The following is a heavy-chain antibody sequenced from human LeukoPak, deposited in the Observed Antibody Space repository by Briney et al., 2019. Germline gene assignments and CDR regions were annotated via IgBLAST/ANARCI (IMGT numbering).Heavy chain of an antibody. CDR3: ARATSVVYYYYYGMDV. Sequence: TSETLSLTCAVYGGSFSGYYWSWIRQPPGKGLEWIGEINHSGSTNYNPSLKSRVTISVDTSKNQFSLKLNSVTAADTAVYYCARATSVVYYYYYGMDVWGQGTTVTVSS. CDR2: INHSGST. J-gene: IGHJ6*02. V-gene: IGHV4-34*01. CDR1: GGSFSGYY.